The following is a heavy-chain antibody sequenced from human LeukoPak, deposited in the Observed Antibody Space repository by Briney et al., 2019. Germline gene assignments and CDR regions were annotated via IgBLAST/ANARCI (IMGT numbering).Heavy chain of an antibody. CDR1: GFTLSDYY. D-gene: IGHD3-10*01. CDR3: ARDPYYYGSGRYYYGMDV. Sequence: PGGSLRLSCAASGFTLSDYYMSWIRQAPGKGLEWVSYISSSSSYTNYADSVKGRFTISRDNAKNSLYLQMNSLRAEDTAVYYCARDPYYYGSGRYYYGMDVWGKGTTVTVSS. J-gene: IGHJ6*04. V-gene: IGHV3-11*06. CDR2: ISSSSSYT.